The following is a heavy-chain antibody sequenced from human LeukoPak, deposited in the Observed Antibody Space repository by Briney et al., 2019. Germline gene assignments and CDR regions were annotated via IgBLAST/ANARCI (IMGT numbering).Heavy chain of an antibody. CDR3: AKSNGYGLIDI. Sequence: SETLSLTCTVSGGSISGYYLSWIRQPPGKGLEWIGYMYSSGSANYNPSLKRRVTMSVDTSKNQFSLKLNSVTAADTAVYYCAKSNGYGLIDIWGQGTMVTVSS. CDR2: MYSSGSA. J-gene: IGHJ3*02. CDR1: GGSISGYY. V-gene: IGHV4-59*12. D-gene: IGHD3-22*01.